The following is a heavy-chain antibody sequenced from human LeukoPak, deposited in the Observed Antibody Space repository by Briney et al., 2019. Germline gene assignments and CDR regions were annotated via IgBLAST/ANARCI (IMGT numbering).Heavy chain of an antibody. Sequence: RGSLRLSCAASGFTFSSYAMHWVRQAPGKGLEWVAVISYDGSIKYYADSVKGRFTISRDNSENTLYLQMNSLRAEDTAVYYCARAEGPYYYDSSGYHDYWGQGTLVTVSS. J-gene: IGHJ4*02. CDR3: ARAEGPYYYDSSGYHDY. CDR2: ISYDGSIK. CDR1: GFTFSSYA. V-gene: IGHV3-30-3*01. D-gene: IGHD3-22*01.